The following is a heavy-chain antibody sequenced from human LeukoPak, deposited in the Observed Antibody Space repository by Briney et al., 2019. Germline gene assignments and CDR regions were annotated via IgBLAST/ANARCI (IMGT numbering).Heavy chain of an antibody. V-gene: IGHV3-30*02. D-gene: IGHD3-10*01. CDR1: GFTFSNYG. CDR2: IRYDGSNK. J-gene: IGHJ4*02. CDR3: AKDSAEGSYFDY. Sequence: PGGSLRLSCAASGFTFSNYGIHWVRQAPGKGLEWVAFIRYDGSNKYYADSVKGRFTISRDNSKNTLYLQMNGLRAEDTAVYYCAKDSAEGSYFDYWGQGTLVTVSS.